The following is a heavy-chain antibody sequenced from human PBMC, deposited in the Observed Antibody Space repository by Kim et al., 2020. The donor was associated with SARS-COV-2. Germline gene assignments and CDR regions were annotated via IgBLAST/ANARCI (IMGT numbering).Heavy chain of an antibody. D-gene: IGHD3-16*01. CDR3: AKCHSNWGNDAFDI. CDR1: GFTFSNYA. Sequence: GGSLRLSCAASGFTFSNYAMSWVRQAPGKGLEWVSYIRGGGAVTHYAGSVKGRCTISRDNFKNILYLQLDSLRAEDTAVYYCAKCHSNWGNDAFDIWVLGTMVTVSS. CDR2: IRGGGAVT. J-gene: IGHJ3*02. V-gene: IGHV3-23*01.